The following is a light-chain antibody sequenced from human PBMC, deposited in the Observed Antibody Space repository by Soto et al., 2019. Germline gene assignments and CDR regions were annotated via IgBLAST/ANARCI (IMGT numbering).Light chain of an antibody. Sequence: QSVLTQPPSVSGAPGQRVTISCTGSSSNIGAGYDVHWYQQLPGTTPKLLIYGNNNRPSGVPDRFSGSKSGTSASRAITGLQADDEADYYCQSYDSSLSAVLFGGGTKVTVL. CDR1: SSNIGAGYD. CDR3: QSYDSSLSAVL. J-gene: IGLJ2*01. V-gene: IGLV1-40*01. CDR2: GNN.